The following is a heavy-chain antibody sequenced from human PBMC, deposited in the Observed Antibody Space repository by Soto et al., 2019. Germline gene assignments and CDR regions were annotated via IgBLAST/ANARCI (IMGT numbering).Heavy chain of an antibody. V-gene: IGHV1-8*01. CDR2: MNPNSGNT. J-gene: IGHJ4*02. CDR1: GYTFTSYD. Sequence: ASVKVSCKASGYTFTSYDIDWVRQATGQGLEGMGWMNPNSGNTGYAQKFQGRVTMTRNTAISTAYMELSSLRSEDTAVYYCARGPWLDAFFDYRGQGVLVTVSS. CDR3: ARGPWLDAFFDY. D-gene: IGHD6-19*01.